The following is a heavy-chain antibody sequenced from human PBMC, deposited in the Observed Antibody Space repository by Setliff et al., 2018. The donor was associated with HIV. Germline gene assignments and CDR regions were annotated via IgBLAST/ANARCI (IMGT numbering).Heavy chain of an antibody. V-gene: IGHV4-61*01. D-gene: IGHD6-13*01. CDR3: ARHITGGLAAPVWFDP. CDR1: GGSISSGSYY. CDR2: IYYTGTT. Sequence: SETLSLTCTVSGGSISSGSYYWSWIRQPPGKGLELIGYIYYTGTTNYNPSLKSRVTISLDTSQNHFSLKLTSVTAADTAVYYCARHITGGLAAPVWFDPWGQGTLVTVSS. J-gene: IGHJ5*02.